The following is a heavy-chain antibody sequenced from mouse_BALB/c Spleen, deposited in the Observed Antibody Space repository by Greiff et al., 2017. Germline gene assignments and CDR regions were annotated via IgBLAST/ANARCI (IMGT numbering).Heavy chain of an antibody. CDR3: AARMITTSAWFAY. V-gene: IGHV3-2*02. CDR2: ISYSGST. CDR1: GYSITSDYA. D-gene: IGHD2-4*01. J-gene: IGHJ3*01. Sequence: EVKLVESGPGLVKPSQSLSLTCTVTGYSITSDYAWNWIRQFPGNKLEWMGYISYSGSTSYNPSLKSRISITRDTSKNQFFLQLNSVTTEDTATYYCAARMITTSAWFAYWGQGTLVTVSA.